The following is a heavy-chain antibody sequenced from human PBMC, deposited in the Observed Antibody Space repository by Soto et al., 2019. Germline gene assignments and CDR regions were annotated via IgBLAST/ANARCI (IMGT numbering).Heavy chain of an antibody. V-gene: IGHV4-59*01. J-gene: IGHJ6*03. D-gene: IGHD3-10*01. CDR1: GGSISSYY. CDR3: ARGGVSKYYYYYMDV. CDR2: IYYSGST. Sequence: SETLSLTCTVSGGSISSYYWSWIRQPPGKGLEWIGYIYYSGSTNYNPSLKSRVTISVDTSKNQFSLKLSSVTAADTAVYYCARGGVSKYYYYYMDVWGKGTTVTVSS.